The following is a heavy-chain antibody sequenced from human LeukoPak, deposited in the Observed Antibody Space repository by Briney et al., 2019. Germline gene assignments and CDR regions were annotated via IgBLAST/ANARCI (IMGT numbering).Heavy chain of an antibody. D-gene: IGHD6-19*01. CDR3: ARDPTPGIAVAGYFDY. Sequence: SQTLSLTCAISGDSVSSNSAAWNWIRQSPSRGLEWLGGTYYRSKWYNDYAVSVKSRITINPDTSKNQFSLQLNSVTPEDTAVYYCARDPTPGIAVAGYFDYWGQGTLVTVSS. CDR2: TYYRSKWYN. CDR1: GDSVSSNSAA. J-gene: IGHJ4*02. V-gene: IGHV6-1*01.